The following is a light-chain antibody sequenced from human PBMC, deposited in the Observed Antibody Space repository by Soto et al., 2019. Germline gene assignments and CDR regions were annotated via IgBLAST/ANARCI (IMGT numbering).Light chain of an antibody. CDR1: QSVSSY. CDR3: QQRSNWPFT. CDR2: DAS. V-gene: IGKV3-11*01. J-gene: IGKJ4*01. Sequence: EIVLTQSPATLSLSPGERATLSCRASQSVSSYLAWFQQKSGQAPRLLIYDASNRATGIPARFSGSGSGTDFTLTISSLEPEDFAFYYCQQRSNWPFTFGGGTKVEIK.